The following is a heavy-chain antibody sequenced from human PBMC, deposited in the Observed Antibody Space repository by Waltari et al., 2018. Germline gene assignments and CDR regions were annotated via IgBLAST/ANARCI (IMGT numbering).Heavy chain of an antibody. CDR3: ARVMAAAGTDAFDI. Sequence: QLQLQESGPGLVKPSETLSLTCTVSGGSISSSSYYWSWIRQPPGKGLEWIGEINHSGSTNYNPSLKSRVTISVDTSKNQFSLKLSSVTAADTAVYYCARVMAAAGTDAFDIWGQGTMVTVSS. J-gene: IGHJ3*02. V-gene: IGHV4-39*07. CDR1: GGSISSSSYY. D-gene: IGHD6-13*01. CDR2: INHSGST.